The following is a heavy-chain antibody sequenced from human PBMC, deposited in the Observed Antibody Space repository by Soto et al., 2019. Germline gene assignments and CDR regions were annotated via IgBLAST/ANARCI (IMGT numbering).Heavy chain of an antibody. CDR1: GGSISSGGYY. V-gene: IGHV4-31*03. CDR3: ARDRVRYDILTGYSSGGMDV. CDR2: IYYSGST. D-gene: IGHD3-9*01. J-gene: IGHJ6*02. Sequence: QVQLQESGPGLVKPSQTLSLTCTVSGGSISSGGYYWSWIRQHPGTGLEWIGYIYYSGSTYYNPSLKSRVTISVDTSKNQFSLKLSSVTAADTAVYYCARDRVRYDILTGYSSGGMDVWGQGTTVTVSS.